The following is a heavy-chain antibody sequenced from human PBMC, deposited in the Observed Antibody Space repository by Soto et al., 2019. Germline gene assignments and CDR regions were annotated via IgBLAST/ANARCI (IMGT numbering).Heavy chain of an antibody. CDR2: ISGSGGST. D-gene: IGHD5-18*01. Sequence: PGGSLRLSCAASGFTFSSYAMSWVRQAPGKGLEWVSAISGSGGSTYYADSVKGRFTISRDNSKNTLYLQMNSLRAEDTAVYYCAKDRVPGYSYGPFDYWGQGTLVTVSS. J-gene: IGHJ4*02. CDR1: GFTFSSYA. CDR3: AKDRVPGYSYGPFDY. V-gene: IGHV3-23*01.